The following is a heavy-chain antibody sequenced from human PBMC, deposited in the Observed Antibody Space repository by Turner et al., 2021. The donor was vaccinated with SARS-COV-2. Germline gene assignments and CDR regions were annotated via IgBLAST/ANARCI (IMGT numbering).Heavy chain of an antibody. CDR3: AKKSSSWLYFDY. V-gene: IGHV3-23*01. J-gene: IGHJ4*02. CDR2: ISGSGGST. CDR1: RFTFNSYG. Sequence: EVQVLESGGGLVQPGGSLRLSCVPSRFTFNSYGMSWVRQATGKGLEWVSSISGSGGSTFYPDSVKGRFIISRDNSKNTLYLEMNSLRAEDTAIYYCAKKSSSWLYFDYWGQGTLVTVSS. D-gene: IGHD6-13*01.